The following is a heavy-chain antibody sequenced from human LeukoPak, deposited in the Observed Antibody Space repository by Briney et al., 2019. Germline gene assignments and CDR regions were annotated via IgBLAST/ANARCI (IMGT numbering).Heavy chain of an antibody. D-gene: IGHD2-2*01. V-gene: IGHV1-69*06. J-gene: IGHJ4*02. CDR1: GGTFSSYD. CDR2: IMPIFRTA. Sequence: SVKVSCKASGGTFSSYDFSWVRQAPGQGLEWMGGIMPIFRTANYAQKFRGRVTITADKSTSTAYMELSSLRSEDTAVYYCATGRTDIVVVPATLRNYYFDYWGQGTLVTVSS. CDR3: ATGRTDIVVVPATLRNYYFDY.